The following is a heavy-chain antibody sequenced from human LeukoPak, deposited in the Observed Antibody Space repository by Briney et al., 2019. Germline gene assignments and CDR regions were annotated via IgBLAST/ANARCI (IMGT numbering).Heavy chain of an antibody. Sequence: GGSLRLSCAPSAFTFSSVAMSWVRQAPREGLEWVSGISSGAGGTYYADSVKGRFTVSRDNSKNTLYLQMNSLRVEDTVVYFCANSPTVTTPPEYWGQGTLVTVSS. CDR2: ISSGAGGT. J-gene: IGHJ4*02. V-gene: IGHV3-23*01. D-gene: IGHD4-17*01. CDR3: ANSPTVTTPPEY. CDR1: AFTFSSVA.